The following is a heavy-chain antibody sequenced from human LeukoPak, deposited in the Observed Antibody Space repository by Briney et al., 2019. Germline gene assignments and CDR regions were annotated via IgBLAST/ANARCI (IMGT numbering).Heavy chain of an antibody. V-gene: IGHV1-2*02. CDR1: GYTFTGYY. J-gene: IGHJ4*02. Sequence: ASVKVSCKTSGYTFTGYYMHWVRQAPGQGLEWMGWINPNSGGTNYAQKFQGRVTMTRDTSISTAYMELSRLRSDDTAVYYCARESEYSYGLLDYWGQGTLVTVSS. CDR3: ARESEYSYGLLDY. CDR2: INPNSGGT. D-gene: IGHD5-18*01.